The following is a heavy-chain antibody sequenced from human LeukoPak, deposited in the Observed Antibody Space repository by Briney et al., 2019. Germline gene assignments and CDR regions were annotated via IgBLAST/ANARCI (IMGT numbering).Heavy chain of an antibody. V-gene: IGHV4-34*01. CDR2: INHSGST. CDR3: ARLVTKHGYSYGNAFDY. Sequence: SETLSLTCTVSGGSISSYYWSWIRQPPGKGLEWIGEINHSGSTNYNPSPKSRVTISVDTSKNQFSLKLSSVTAADTAVYYCARLVTKHGYSYGNAFDYWGQGTLVTVSS. CDR1: GGSISSYY. D-gene: IGHD5-18*01. J-gene: IGHJ4*02.